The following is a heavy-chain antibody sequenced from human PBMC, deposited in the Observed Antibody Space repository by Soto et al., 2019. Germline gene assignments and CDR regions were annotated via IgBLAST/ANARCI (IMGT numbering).Heavy chain of an antibody. CDR2: VSSYNGNT. D-gene: IGHD3-10*01. CDR3: AREVEGSYSPADF. CDR1: GYTFTDHD. Sequence: SVKVSCKTSGYTFTDHDIDWARQAPGQGLEWVGWVSSYNGNTNYAYNLKDRVIMTTDASTSTDYMELRGLRSDDTAVYYCAREVEGSYSPADFWGQGTPVTVSS. V-gene: IGHV1-18*01. J-gene: IGHJ4*02.